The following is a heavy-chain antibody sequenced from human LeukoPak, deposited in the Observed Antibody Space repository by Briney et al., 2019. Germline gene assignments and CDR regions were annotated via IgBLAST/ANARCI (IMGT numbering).Heavy chain of an antibody. Sequence: PSQTLSLTCTVSGDSISSGGFYCTWVRQHPGKGLEWIGYIYYRGSTYYSASLQSRVTISADTSKTQVSLKLSCVKAADTVVYYCGGVWSYYYYMDVWGKGTTVTVSS. CDR2: IYYRGST. CDR1: GDSISSGGFY. CDR3: GGVWSYYYYMDV. V-gene: IGHV4-31*03. D-gene: IGHD3-16*01. J-gene: IGHJ6*03.